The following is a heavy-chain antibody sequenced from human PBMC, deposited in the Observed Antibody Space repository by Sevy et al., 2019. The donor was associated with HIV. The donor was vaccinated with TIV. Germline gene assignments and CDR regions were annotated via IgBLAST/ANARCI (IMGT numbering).Heavy chain of an antibody. CDR1: GFTFRNAW. J-gene: IGHJ4*02. CDR3: AAGVGASDFDY. V-gene: IGHV3-15*01. D-gene: IGHD1-26*01. Sequence: GGSLRLSCAASGFTFRNAWMSWVRQAPGKGLEWVARIKSKSEGATRDFAAPVKGRFAISRDDSKNMLYLQMDSLKTEDTAVYYCAAGVGASDFDYWGQGILVTVSS. CDR2: IKSKSEGATR.